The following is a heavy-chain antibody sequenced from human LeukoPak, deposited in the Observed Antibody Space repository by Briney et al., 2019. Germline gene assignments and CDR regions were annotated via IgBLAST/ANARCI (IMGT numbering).Heavy chain of an antibody. CDR2: ITADAGST. Sequence: GGSLRLSCAASGFTFDDYAMHGVRQAPGKGLEWVSFITADAGSTYYADFVKGRFSISRDNSKNSLYLQMNSLKTEDTAFYYCAMDKDDTGYVCWGQGTLVTVSS. CDR1: GFTFDDYA. V-gene: IGHV3-43*02. J-gene: IGHJ4*02. D-gene: IGHD3-9*01. CDR3: AMDKDDTGYVC.